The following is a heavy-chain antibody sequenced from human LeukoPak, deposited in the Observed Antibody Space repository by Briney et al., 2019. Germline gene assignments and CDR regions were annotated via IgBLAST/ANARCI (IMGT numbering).Heavy chain of an antibody. CDR1: GFTFSSYA. D-gene: IGHD3-22*01. Sequence: PGRSLRLSCAASGFTFSSYAMHWVRQAPGKGLEWVAVISYDGSNKYYADSVKGRFTISRDNSKNTLYLQMNSLRAEDTAVYYCARGGHYYDPLDYWGQGTLVTVSS. J-gene: IGHJ4*02. CDR2: ISYDGSNK. V-gene: IGHV3-30-3*01. CDR3: ARGGHYYDPLDY.